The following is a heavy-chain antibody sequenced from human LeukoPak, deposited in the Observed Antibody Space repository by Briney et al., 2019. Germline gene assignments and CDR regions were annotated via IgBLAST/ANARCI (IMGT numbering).Heavy chain of an antibody. V-gene: IGHV3-7*03. J-gene: IGHJ4*02. CDR3: AKDLGDY. CDR2: IKQDGSEK. CDR1: GFTFSNYW. D-gene: IGHD3-16*01. Sequence: GGSLRLSCAASGFTFSNYWMSWVRQAPGKGLEWVANIKQDGSEKYYVDSVKGRFTISRDNAKNSLYLQMNNLRAEDTALYYCAKDLGDYWGQGTLVTVSS.